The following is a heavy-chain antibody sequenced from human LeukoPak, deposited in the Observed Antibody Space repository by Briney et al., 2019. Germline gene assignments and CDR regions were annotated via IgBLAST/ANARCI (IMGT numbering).Heavy chain of an antibody. CDR1: GYSISSGYY. CDR2: IYHSGST. J-gene: IGHJ4*02. Sequence: SETLSLTCTVSGYSISSGYYWGWIRQPPGKGLEWIGSIYHSGSTYYNPSLKSRVTISVDTSKNQFSLKLSSVTAADTAVYYCARVKYGHSFDYWGQGTLVTVSS. CDR3: ARVKYGHSFDY. V-gene: IGHV4-38-2*02. D-gene: IGHD2/OR15-2a*01.